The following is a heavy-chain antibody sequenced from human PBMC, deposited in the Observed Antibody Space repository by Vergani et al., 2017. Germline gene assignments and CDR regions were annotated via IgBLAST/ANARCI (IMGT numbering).Heavy chain of an antibody. CDR3: ARGLGGYWYSSSWYVDY. CDR2: TRNKARGYST. Sequence: EVRLVESGGGLVQPGGSLRLSCATSGFTLSDYWIDWVRQAPGKGLEWVARTRNKARGYSTDYAASVRGRFIVSRDNAKNSLYLQMNSLRAEDTAVYYCARGLGGYWYSSSWYVDYWGQGTLVTVSS. CDR1: GFTLSDYW. D-gene: IGHD6-13*01. V-gene: IGHV3-72*01. J-gene: IGHJ4*02.